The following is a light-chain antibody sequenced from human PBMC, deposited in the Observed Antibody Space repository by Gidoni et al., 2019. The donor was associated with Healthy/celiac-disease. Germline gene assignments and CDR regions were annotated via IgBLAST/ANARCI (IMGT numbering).Light chain of an antibody. CDR2: GAS. Sequence: EIVLTQSPGTLSLSPGKRATLSCRASQSVSCSYLAWYQQKPGQAPRLLIYGASSRATGIPDRFSGSGSGTDFTLTISRLEPEDFAVYYCQQYGSSPWTFGQGTKVEIK. CDR3: QQYGSSPWT. V-gene: IGKV3-20*01. J-gene: IGKJ1*01. CDR1: QSVSCSY.